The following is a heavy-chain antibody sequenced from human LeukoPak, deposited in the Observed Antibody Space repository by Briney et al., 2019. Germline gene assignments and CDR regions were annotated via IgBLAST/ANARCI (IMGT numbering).Heavy chain of an antibody. D-gene: IGHD6-19*01. CDR3: VKGVYSSGYDY. J-gene: IGHJ3*01. CDR2: INHSGST. V-gene: IGHV4-34*01. CDR1: GGSFSGYY. Sequence: PSETLSLTCAVYGGSFSGYYWNWIRQPPGKGLEWIGEINHSGSTNYNPSLKSRVTISVDTSKNQFSLKLTSVTAADTAVYYCVKGVYSSGYDYWGQGTMVTVSS.